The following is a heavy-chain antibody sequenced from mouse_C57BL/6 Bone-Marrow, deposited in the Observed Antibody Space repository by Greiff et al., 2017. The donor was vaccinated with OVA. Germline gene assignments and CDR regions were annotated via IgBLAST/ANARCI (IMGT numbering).Heavy chain of an antibody. Sequence: QVQLQQPGAELVRPGTSVKLSCKASGYTFTSYWMHWVKQRPGQGLEWIGVIDPSDSYTNYNQKFKGKATLTVDTSSSTAYMQLSSLTSEDSAVYYCAKGWLLRPAMDYWGQGTSVTVSS. J-gene: IGHJ4*01. CDR3: AKGWLLRPAMDY. CDR1: GYTFTSYW. V-gene: IGHV1-59*01. CDR2: IDPSDSYT. D-gene: IGHD2-3*01.